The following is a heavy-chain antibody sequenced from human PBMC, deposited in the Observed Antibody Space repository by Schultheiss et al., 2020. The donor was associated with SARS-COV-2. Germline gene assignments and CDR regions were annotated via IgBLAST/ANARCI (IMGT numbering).Heavy chain of an antibody. CDR1: GFTVSSNY. CDR2: IWYDGSNK. Sequence: GESLKISCAASGFTVSSNYMSWVRQAPGKGLEWVAVIWYDGSNKYYADSVKGRFTISRDNPKNSAYLQMNSLRAEDTAVYYCATKGRLAVAGSDNWGQGTLVTVSS. V-gene: IGHV3-33*08. CDR3: ATKGRLAVAGSDN. D-gene: IGHD6-19*01. J-gene: IGHJ4*02.